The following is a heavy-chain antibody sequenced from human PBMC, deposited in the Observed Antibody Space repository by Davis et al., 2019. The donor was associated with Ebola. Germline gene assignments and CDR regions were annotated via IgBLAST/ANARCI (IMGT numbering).Heavy chain of an antibody. D-gene: IGHD2-15*01. J-gene: IGHJ6*03. CDR1: GFTVSSNY. CDR2: IYSGGST. V-gene: IGHV3-53*01. Sequence: PGGSLRLSCAASGFTVSSNYMSWVRQAPGKGLEWVSVIYSGGSTYYADSVKGRFTISRDNSKNTLYLQMNSLRAEDTAVYYCARDQVADYYYYYMDVWGKGTTVTVSS. CDR3: ARDQVADYYYYYMDV.